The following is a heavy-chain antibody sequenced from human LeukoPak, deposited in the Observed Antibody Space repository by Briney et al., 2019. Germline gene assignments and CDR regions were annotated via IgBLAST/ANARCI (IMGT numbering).Heavy chain of an antibody. D-gene: IGHD3-16*01. J-gene: IGHJ4*02. V-gene: IGHV3-66*01. CDR2: IYSGGST. CDR3: AREREGGPRD. CDR1: GFTVSSNY. Sequence: GGSLRLSCAASGFTVSSNYMSWVRQAPGKGLEWVAVIYSGGSTYYADSVKGRFTISRDNSKNTLYLQMNSPRAEDTAVYYCAREREGGPRDWGQGTLVTVSS.